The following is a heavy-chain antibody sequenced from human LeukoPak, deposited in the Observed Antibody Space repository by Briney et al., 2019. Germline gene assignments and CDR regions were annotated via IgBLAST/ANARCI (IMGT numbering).Heavy chain of an antibody. V-gene: IGHV4-59*01. CDR1: GGSISSYY. D-gene: IGHD3-3*01. J-gene: IGHJ5*02. CDR2: IYYSGST. Sequence: SETLSLTCTVSGGSISSYYWSWIRQPPGKGLEWVGYIYYSGSTNYNPSLKSRVTISVDPSKNQFSLKLSSVTAADTAVYYCARSSYDFWSGYADGNWFDPWGQGTLVTVSS. CDR3: ARSSYDFWSGYADGNWFDP.